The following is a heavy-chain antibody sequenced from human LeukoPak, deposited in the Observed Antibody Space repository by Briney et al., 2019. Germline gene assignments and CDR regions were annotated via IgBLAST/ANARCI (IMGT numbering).Heavy chain of an antibody. J-gene: IGHJ6*03. D-gene: IGHD2-2*01. CDR3: ARDGLDIVVVPAAIHNYYYMDV. V-gene: IGHV3-7*01. CDR2: IKQDGSEK. Sequence: GGSLRLSCAASGFTFSNYWMRWVRQAPGKGLEWVANIKQDGSEKYYVDSVKGRFTISRDNAKNSLCLQMNSLRAEDTAVYYCARDGLDIVVVPAAIHNYYYMDVWGKGTTVTVSS. CDR1: GFTFSNYW.